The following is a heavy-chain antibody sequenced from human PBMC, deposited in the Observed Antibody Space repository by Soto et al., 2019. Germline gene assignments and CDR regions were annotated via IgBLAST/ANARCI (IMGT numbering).Heavy chain of an antibody. V-gene: IGHV4-59*01. Sequence: QVQLQESGPGLVKPSETLSLTCTVSGGSISSYYWSWIRQPPGKGLEWIGYIYYSGSTNYNPSLKIRVTISVDTSKNQFSLKLSSVTAADTAVYYCASSVAIVAAYYYYGMDVWGQGTTVTVSS. CDR1: GGSISSYY. J-gene: IGHJ6*02. CDR2: IYYSGST. CDR3: ASSVAIVAAYYYYGMDV. D-gene: IGHD5-12*01.